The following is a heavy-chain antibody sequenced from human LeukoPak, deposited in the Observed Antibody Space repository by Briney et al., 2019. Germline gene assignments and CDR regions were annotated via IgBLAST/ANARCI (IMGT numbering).Heavy chain of an antibody. Sequence: LPGGSLRLSCAASGFTFSSYSMNWVRQAPGKGLEWVSYIRSSSSTIYYADSVKGRFTISRDNAKNSLYLQMNSLRAEDTAVYYCARETNGGNSNDAFDIWGQGTMVTVSS. V-gene: IGHV3-48*01. CDR2: IRSSSSTI. CDR3: ARETNGGNSNDAFDI. CDR1: GFTFSSYS. J-gene: IGHJ3*02. D-gene: IGHD4-23*01.